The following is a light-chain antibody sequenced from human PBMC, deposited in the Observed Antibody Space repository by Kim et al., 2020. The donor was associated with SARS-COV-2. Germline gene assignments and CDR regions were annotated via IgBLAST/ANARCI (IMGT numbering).Light chain of an antibody. CDR3: QQYHMAPRT. J-gene: IGKJ1*01. V-gene: IGKV3-20*01. CDR1: QTVVSNY. CDR2: GAS. Sequence: EIVLTQSPCTLSLSPGERATLSCRASQTVVSNYLAWYQQKPGQAPRLLIYGASSRATGIPDKFSGSGSGTDFTLTITRLEPEDSAVYYCQQYHMAPRTFGQGTKVDIK.